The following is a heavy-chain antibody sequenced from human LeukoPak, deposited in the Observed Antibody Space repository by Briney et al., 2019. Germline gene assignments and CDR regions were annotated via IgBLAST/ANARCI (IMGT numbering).Heavy chain of an antibody. CDR2: INHSGST. Sequence: GSLRLSCAASGFTFSSYAMSWVRQPPGKGLEWIGEINHSGSTNYNPSLKSRVTISVDTSKNQFSLKLSSVTAADTAVYYCARGIPYCSSTSCYKGYFDYWGQGTLVTVSS. CDR1: GFTFSSYA. D-gene: IGHD2-2*02. V-gene: IGHV4-34*01. J-gene: IGHJ4*02. CDR3: ARGIPYCSSTSCYKGYFDY.